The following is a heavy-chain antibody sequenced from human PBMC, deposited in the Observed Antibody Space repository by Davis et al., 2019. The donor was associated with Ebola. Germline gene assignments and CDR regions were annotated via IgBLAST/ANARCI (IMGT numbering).Heavy chain of an antibody. CDR1: GFTFSGSA. V-gene: IGHV3-30-3*01. D-gene: IGHD6-6*01. J-gene: IGHJ4*02. CDR3: AKDFYSSSSGGIFL. Sequence: GGSLRLSCAASGFTFSGSAMHWVRQAPGKGLEWVAVISYDGSNKYYADSVKGRFPISRDNSKNTLYLQMNSLRAEDTAVYYCAKDFYSSSSGGIFLWGQGTLVTVSS. CDR2: ISYDGSNK.